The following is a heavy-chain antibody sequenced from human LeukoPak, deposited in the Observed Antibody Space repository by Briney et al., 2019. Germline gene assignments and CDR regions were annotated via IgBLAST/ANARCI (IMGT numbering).Heavy chain of an antibody. V-gene: IGHV3-23*01. Sequence: GGSLRLSCAASGFTFSSYAMSWVRQAPGKGLEWVSAISGSGGSTYYADSVKGRFTISRDNSKNTLYLQMNSLRAEDTAVYYCATAPVVVPAAIDYWGQGTLVTVSS. D-gene: IGHD2-2*02. J-gene: IGHJ4*02. CDR3: ATAPVVVPAAIDY. CDR1: GFTFSSYA. CDR2: ISGSGGST.